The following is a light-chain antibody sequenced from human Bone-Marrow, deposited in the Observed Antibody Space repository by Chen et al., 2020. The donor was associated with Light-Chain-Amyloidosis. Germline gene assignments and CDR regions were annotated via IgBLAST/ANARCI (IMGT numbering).Light chain of an antibody. Sequence: QSAMTHSAFVSGSPGPSITISCTVTSSDVGSYNLVSWYQQHQAKAPKLMIYEGSKRPSGVSNRFSGSKSGNTASLTSSGLQAEDEADYYCCSYAGSSTLVFGGGTKLTVL. J-gene: IGLJ2*01. CDR2: EGS. CDR3: CSYAGSSTLV. CDR1: SSDVGSYNL. V-gene: IGLV2-23*01.